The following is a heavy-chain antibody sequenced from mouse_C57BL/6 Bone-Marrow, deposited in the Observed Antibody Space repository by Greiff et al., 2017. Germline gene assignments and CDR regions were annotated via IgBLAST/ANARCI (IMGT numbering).Heavy chain of an antibody. V-gene: IGHV3-6*01. CDR2: ISYDGSN. Sequence: ESGPGLVKPSQSLSLTCSVTGYSITSGYYWNWIRQFPGNKLEWMGYISYDGSNNYNPSLKNRISITRDTSKNQFFLKLNSVTTEDTATYYCARDHVGDYWGQGTSVTVSS. CDR3: ARDHVGDY. J-gene: IGHJ4*01. CDR1: GYSITSGYY.